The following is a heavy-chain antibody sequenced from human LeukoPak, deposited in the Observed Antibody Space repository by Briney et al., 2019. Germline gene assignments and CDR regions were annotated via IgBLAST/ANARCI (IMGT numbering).Heavy chain of an antibody. V-gene: IGHV1-2*06. CDR3: ARDRGYSSGWYFWY. D-gene: IGHD6-19*01. J-gene: IGHJ4*02. Sequence: GASVKVSCKASGYTFTGYYMHWVRQAPGQGLEWMGRINPSSGGTNYAQKFQGRVTMTRDTSISTAYMELSRLRSDDTAVYYCARDRGYSSGWYFWYWGQGTLVTVSS. CDR2: INPSSGGT. CDR1: GYTFTGYY.